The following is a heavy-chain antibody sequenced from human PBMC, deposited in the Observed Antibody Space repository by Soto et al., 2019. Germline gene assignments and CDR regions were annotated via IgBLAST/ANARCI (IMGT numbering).Heavy chain of an antibody. CDR1: GFTFSTYW. J-gene: IGHJ4*02. D-gene: IGHD6-6*01. Sequence: EVQLVESGGGLVQPGGSLRLSCAASGFTFSTYWMSWVRQPPGKGLEWVANIKQDGSELDYVDSLRGRFTLSRDNAKKSHDLQRNSLRGEDTAVYYCARIGYRSSTFDYWGQGTLVIVSP. CDR3: ARIGYRSSTFDY. V-gene: IGHV3-7*01. CDR2: IKQDGSEL.